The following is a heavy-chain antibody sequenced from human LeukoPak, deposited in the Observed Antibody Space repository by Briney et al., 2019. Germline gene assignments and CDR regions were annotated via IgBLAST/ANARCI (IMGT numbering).Heavy chain of an antibody. CDR2: IKQDGSEK. Sequence: PGGSLRLSCAASRFTFSSYWMSWVRQAPGKGLEWVANIKQDGSEKYYVDSVKGRFTISRDNAKNSLYLQLNSPRAEDTAVYYCARARGGYDFDYWGQGTLVTVSS. CDR1: RFTFSSYW. CDR3: ARARGGYDFDY. J-gene: IGHJ4*02. D-gene: IGHD5-12*01. V-gene: IGHV3-7*03.